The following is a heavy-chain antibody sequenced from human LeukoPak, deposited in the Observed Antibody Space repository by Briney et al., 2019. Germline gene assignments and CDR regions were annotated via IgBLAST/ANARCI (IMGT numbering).Heavy chain of an antibody. V-gene: IGHV4-4*07. CDR2: IYTNGST. Sequence: SETLSLTCTVSGGSISSYYWSWIRQPAGKGLEGIGRIYTNGSTNYNPSLKSRVTMSVDTSKNQFSLKLSSVTAADTAVYYCARDNDYGNRFDPWGQGTLVTVSS. CDR3: ARDNDYGNRFDP. D-gene: IGHD4-17*01. J-gene: IGHJ5*02. CDR1: GGSISSYY.